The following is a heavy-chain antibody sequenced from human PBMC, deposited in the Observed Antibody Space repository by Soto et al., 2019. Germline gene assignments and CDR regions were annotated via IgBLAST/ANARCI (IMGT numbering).Heavy chain of an antibody. V-gene: IGHV1-46*03. Sequence: ASVKVSCKASGYTFTSYYMHWVRQAPRQGLEWMGIINPSGGSTSYAQKFQGRVTMTRDTSTSTVYMELSSLRSEDTAVYYCARIFRRYCSSTSCYGDAFDIWGQGTMVTVSS. J-gene: IGHJ3*02. CDR1: GYTFTSYY. CDR2: INPSGGST. D-gene: IGHD2-2*01. CDR3: ARIFRRYCSSTSCYGDAFDI.